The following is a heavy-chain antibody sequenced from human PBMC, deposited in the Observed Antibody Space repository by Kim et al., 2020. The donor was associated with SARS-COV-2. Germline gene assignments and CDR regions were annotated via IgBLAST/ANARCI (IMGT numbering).Heavy chain of an antibody. CDR2: INAGNGDT. D-gene: IGHD3-3*01. V-gene: IGHV1-3*01. CDR1: GYTFTTYN. J-gene: IGHJ4*02. Sequence: ASVKVSCKASGYTFTTYNIHWVRQAPGQRLEWMGWINAGNGDTKYSQKFQGRVTLARDTSASTHYLELSSLTSDDTAVYYCARTTDFWGQGTLVTVSS. CDR3: ARTTDF.